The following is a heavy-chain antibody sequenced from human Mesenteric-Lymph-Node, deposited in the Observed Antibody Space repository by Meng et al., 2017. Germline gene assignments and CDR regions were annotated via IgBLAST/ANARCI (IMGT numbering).Heavy chain of an antibody. Sequence: QLQLQGSGSGLVKPSQTLSLTCAVSSGPIVSTDYSCSWIRRPPGKGLEWIGYIHHNGSTYYNPYFKSRVTISLDRSKNQVSLKLNSVTAADTAVYSCARLGPRWFDPWGQGTLVTVSS. J-gene: IGHJ5*02. V-gene: IGHV4-30-2*01. CDR3: ARLGPRWFDP. CDR2: IHHNGST. D-gene: IGHD7-27*01. CDR1: SGPIVSTDYS.